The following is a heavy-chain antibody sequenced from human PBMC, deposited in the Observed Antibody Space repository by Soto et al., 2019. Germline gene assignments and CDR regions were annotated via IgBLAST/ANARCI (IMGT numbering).Heavy chain of an antibody. CDR3: ASSWGHHFWSGYPNLDV. J-gene: IGHJ6*02. D-gene: IGHD3-3*02. Sequence: SQTLSLTCAISGDSVSSNSAAWNGIRQSPSRGLEWLGRTYYRSKWYNDYAVSVKSRITINPDTSKNQFSLQLNSVTPEDTAVYYCASSWGHHFWSGYPNLDVWGQGTTVTVSS. V-gene: IGHV6-1*01. CDR1: GDSVSSNSAA. CDR2: TYYRSKWYN.